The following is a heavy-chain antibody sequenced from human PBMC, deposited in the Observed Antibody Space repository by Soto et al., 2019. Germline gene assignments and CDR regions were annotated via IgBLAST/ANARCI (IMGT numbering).Heavy chain of an antibody. CDR2: ISSSSSYI. D-gene: IGHD2-15*01. CDR3: ARLGGYCSGGSCPYGMDV. CDR1: GFTFSSYS. V-gene: IGHV3-21*01. J-gene: IGHJ6*02. Sequence: TGGSLRLSCAASGFTFSSYSMNWVRQAPGKGLEWVSSISSSSSYIYYADSVKGRFTISRDNAKNSLYLQMNSLRAEDTAVYYCARLGGYCSGGSCPYGMDVWGQGTTVTVSS.